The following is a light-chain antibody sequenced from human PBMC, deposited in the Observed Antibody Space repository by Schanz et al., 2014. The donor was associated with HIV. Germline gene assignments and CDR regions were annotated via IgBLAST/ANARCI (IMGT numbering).Light chain of an antibody. V-gene: IGKV3-11*01. Sequence: EIVLTQSPATLSLSPGERATLSCRASQSVSTYLAWYQHKPGQAPRLLIYDASNRATGIPARFSGSGSGTDFTLTISSLEPEDIAVYYCQQYGSFFSFGGGTKVEIK. CDR2: DAS. J-gene: IGKJ4*01. CDR3: QQYGSFFS. CDR1: QSVSTY.